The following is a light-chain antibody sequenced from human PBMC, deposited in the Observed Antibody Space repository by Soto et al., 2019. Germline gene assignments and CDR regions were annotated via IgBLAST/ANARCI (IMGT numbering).Light chain of an antibody. Sequence: QSALTQPASVSGSPGQSITISCTGTSSDVGGYNYVSWYQQHPGKAPKLMIYDVSHRPSGVSNRFSGSKSGNMASLTISGLQAEDEADYYCSSYTSSSTVVFGGGTKLTVL. V-gene: IGLV2-14*01. J-gene: IGLJ2*01. CDR3: SSYTSSSTVV. CDR2: DVS. CDR1: SSDVGGYNY.